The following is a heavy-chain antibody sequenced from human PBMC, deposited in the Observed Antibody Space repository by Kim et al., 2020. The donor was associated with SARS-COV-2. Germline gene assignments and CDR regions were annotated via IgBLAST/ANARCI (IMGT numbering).Heavy chain of an antibody. CDR2: INPNSGGT. D-gene: IGHD3-22*01. V-gene: IGHV1-2*06. J-gene: IGHJ5*02. Sequence: ASVKVSCKASGYTFTGYYMHWVRQAPGQGLEWMGRINPNSGGTNYAQKFQGRVTMTRDTSISTAYMGLSRLRSDDTAVYYCARAYDSSGYCYVRWFDPWGQGTLVTVSS. CDR3: ARAYDSSGYCYVRWFDP. CDR1: GYTFTGYY.